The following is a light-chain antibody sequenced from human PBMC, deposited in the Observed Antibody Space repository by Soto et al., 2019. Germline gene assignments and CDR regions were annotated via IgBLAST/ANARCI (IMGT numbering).Light chain of an antibody. CDR2: DAS. J-gene: IGKJ4*01. CDR1: QTINTY. CDR3: QQSYTTPLT. V-gene: IGKV1-39*01. Sequence: DIQMTQSPSSLSASVGDRVTITCRARQTINTYLNWYQQPPGTAPKLLIYDASSLQSGVPSRFRGSGSGTDFTLTITSLQPEDFATYYCQQSYTTPLTFGGGTKVDI.